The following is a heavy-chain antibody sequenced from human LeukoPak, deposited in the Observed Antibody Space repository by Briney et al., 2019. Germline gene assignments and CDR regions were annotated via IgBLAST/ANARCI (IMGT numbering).Heavy chain of an antibody. CDR1: GYTFTSYG. CDR3: ARDCEYSSSWYPYLTYYYYYGMDV. V-gene: IGHV1-18*01. Sequence: GASVKVSCKASGYTFTSYGISWVRQAPGQGLEWMGWISAYNGNTNYAQKLQGRVTTTTDTSTSTAYMELRSLRSDDTAVYYCARDCEYSSSWYPYLTYYYYYGMDVWGQGTTVTVSS. J-gene: IGHJ6*02. D-gene: IGHD6-13*01. CDR2: ISAYNGNT.